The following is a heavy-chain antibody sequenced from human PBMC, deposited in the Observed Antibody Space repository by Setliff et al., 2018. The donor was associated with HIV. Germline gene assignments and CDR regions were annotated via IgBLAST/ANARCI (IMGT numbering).Heavy chain of an antibody. J-gene: IGHJ5*02. D-gene: IGHD2-8*01. V-gene: IGHV4-38-2*02. CDR2: IYHSGNT. CDR1: GFIFSDHH. CDR3: ARDAPTVYANGWFDP. Sequence: GSLRLSCVASGFIFSDHHMDWVRQAPGKGLEWIGSIYHSGNTYYMPSLQSRVTISVDMSKNQFSLNLNSVTAADTAVYYCARDAPTVYANGWFDPWGQGTLVTVLL.